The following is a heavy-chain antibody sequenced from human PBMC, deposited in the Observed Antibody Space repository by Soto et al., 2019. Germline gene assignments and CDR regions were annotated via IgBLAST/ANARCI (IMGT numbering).Heavy chain of an antibody. J-gene: IGHJ6*02. D-gene: IGHD4-17*01. CDR1: GFSFNSYG. CDR2: IWYDGSNK. V-gene: IGHV3-33*01. CDR3: ARYRTTAYHSDYYYGMDV. Sequence: PAGCMSLSCAASGFSFNSYGMHWARQATGKGLEWVAVIWYDGSNKYYADSVKGRFTISRDNSKNTLYLQMNSLRAEDTAVYYCARYRTTAYHSDYYYGMDVWGQGTTVTVSS.